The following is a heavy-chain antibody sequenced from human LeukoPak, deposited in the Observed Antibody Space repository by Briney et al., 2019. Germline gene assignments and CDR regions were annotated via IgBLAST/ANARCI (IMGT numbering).Heavy chain of an antibody. CDR2: ISSSSSYI. J-gene: IGHJ4*02. CDR1: GFTFSSYS. CDR3: ARDGVGYCSSTSCLDY. D-gene: IGHD2-2*01. V-gene: IGHV3-21*01. Sequence: GGSLRLSCAASGFTFSSYSISWVRQAPGKGLEWVSSISSSSSYIYYADSVKGRFTISRDNAKNSLYLQMNSLRAEDTAVYYCARDGVGYCSSTSCLDYWGQGTLVTVSS.